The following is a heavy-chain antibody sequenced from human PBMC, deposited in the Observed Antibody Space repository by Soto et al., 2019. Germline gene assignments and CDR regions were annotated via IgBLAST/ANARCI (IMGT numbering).Heavy chain of an antibody. J-gene: IGHJ1*01. CDR1: GFTFNSYA. V-gene: IGHV3-64D*06. Sequence: PGGSLRLSCSASGFTFNSYAMHWVRQAPGKGLEYVSAISSNGGSTYYGDSVKGRFTISRDNSKNTLYLQMSSLRAEDTAVYYCVKGAIPMVRGVIASAEYFHHWGQGTLVTVSS. D-gene: IGHD3-10*01. CDR2: ISSNGGST. CDR3: VKGAIPMVRGVIASAEYFHH.